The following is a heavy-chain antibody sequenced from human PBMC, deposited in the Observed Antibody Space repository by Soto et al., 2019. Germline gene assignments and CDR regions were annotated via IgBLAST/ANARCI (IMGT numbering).Heavy chain of an antibody. CDR1: GFTFSSYA. CDR3: AKGLDYGDYLRIGAFDI. Sequence: GGSLRLSCAASGFTFSSYAMSWVRQAPGKGLEWVSAISGSGGSTYYADSVKGRFTISRDNSKNTLYLQMNSLRAEDTAVYYCAKGLDYGDYLRIGAFDIWGQGTMVTVSS. J-gene: IGHJ3*02. CDR2: ISGSGGST. V-gene: IGHV3-23*01. D-gene: IGHD4-17*01.